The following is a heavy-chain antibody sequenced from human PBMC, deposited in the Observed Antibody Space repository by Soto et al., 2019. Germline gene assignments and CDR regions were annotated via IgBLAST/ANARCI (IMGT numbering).Heavy chain of an antibody. Sequence: GESLKISCTASGFILSNYAMSCVRQAPGKGLEWFSTLSKDGANEHYADSVKGRFTISRDGSKNTLYLQMNSLRAEDTAMYYCAKDPSTGSADYWGQGTQVTVSS. J-gene: IGHJ4*02. CDR2: LSKDGANE. V-gene: IGHV3-23*01. D-gene: IGHD3-9*01. CDR1: GFILSNYA. CDR3: AKDPSTGSADY.